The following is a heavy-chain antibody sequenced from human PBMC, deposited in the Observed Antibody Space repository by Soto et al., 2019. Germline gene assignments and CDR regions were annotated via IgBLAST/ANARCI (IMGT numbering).Heavy chain of an antibody. CDR1: GFTFSSYA. J-gene: IGHJ4*02. Sequence: PGGSLRLSCAASGFTFSSYAMSWVRQAPGKGLEWVSAISGSGGSTYYADSVKGRFTISRDNSKNTLYLQMNSLRAEDTAVYYCAKDTRYDSSASSDYWGQGTLVTVSS. D-gene: IGHD3-22*01. V-gene: IGHV3-23*01. CDR3: AKDTRYDSSASSDY. CDR2: ISGSGGST.